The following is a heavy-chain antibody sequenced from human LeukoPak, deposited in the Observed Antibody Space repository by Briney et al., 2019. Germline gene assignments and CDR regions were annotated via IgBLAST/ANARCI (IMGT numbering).Heavy chain of an antibody. CDR2: ISADDGNT. J-gene: IGHJ6*02. D-gene: IGHD2-15*01. Sequence: ASVKVSCKASGYTFISYDISWVRQAPGQGFEWMGWISADDGNTNYAQKFQGRVTMTTDTSTSIAYMELRSLRSDDTAVYYCAREQGSSTGMDVWGQGTTVTVSS. CDR3: AREQGSSTGMDV. CDR1: GYTFISYD. V-gene: IGHV1-18*01.